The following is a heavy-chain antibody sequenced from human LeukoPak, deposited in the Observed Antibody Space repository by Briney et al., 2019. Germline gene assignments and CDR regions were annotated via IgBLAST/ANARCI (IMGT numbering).Heavy chain of an antibody. J-gene: IGHJ3*02. CDR1: GFTFRSHW. Sequence: PGGSLRLSCAASGFTFRSHWMSWVRQAPGKGLQWVASIKQDGSEKLYLDSVRGRFTISRDNAENSLYLQMNSLRDEDTAVYYCARLVGMDTTYDIWGQGTMVTVSS. V-gene: IGHV3-7*04. D-gene: IGHD5-24*01. CDR3: ARLVGMDTTYDI. CDR2: IKQDGSEK.